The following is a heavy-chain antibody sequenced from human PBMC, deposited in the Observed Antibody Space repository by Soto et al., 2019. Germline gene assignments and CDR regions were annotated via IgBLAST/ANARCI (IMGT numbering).Heavy chain of an antibody. Sequence: PGGSLRLSCAASGFTFSNYGMHWVRQAPGKGLESVAVIWYDGTNKYYADSVKGRFTISRDNSKNTMYLQVNSLRAEDTAVYYFARDYYRCDGMDVCAQGTTVTVSS. J-gene: IGHJ6*02. CDR3: ARDYYRCDGMDV. CDR2: IWYDGTNK. V-gene: IGHV3-33*01. D-gene: IGHD1-26*01. CDR1: GFTFSNYG.